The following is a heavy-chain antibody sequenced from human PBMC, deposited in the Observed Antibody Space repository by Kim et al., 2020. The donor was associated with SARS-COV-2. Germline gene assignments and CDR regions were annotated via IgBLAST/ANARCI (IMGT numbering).Heavy chain of an antibody. J-gene: IGHJ4*02. Sequence: YIDYADALKGRFTISRDNAKNSLFLQMNSLRAEDTAVYYCARGYRSTVGYWGQGALVTVSS. CDR3: ARGYRSTVGY. V-gene: IGHV3-21*01. CDR2: YI. D-gene: IGHD6-13*01.